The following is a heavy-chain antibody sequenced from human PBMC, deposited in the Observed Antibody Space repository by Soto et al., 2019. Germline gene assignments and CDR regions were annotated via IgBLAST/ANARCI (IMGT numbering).Heavy chain of an antibody. CDR3: ARRKERSGPNYSDI. CDR1: GYTFTSYL. D-gene: IGHD6-25*01. J-gene: IGHJ4*02. V-gene: IGHV1-8*02. CDR2: RNPNTGNT. Sequence: SGKVSCKPSGYTFTSYLFTRLLQATGQGLEWMGWRNPNTGNTGYAQKFRGRVTMIRNTSISTAYLEVSSLGSEDTAVYFCARRKERSGPNYSDIWGQGTLVTVSS.